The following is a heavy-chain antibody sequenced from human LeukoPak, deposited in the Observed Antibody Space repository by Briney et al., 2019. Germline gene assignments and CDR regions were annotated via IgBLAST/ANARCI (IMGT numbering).Heavy chain of an antibody. D-gene: IGHD3-10*01. Sequence: PGGSLRLSCAASGFTFSSYGMHWVRQAPGKGLEWVSYISSSGSTIYYADSVKGRFTISRDNAKNSLYLQMNSLRAEDTAVYYCARLMVRGVTSGSGYYMDVWGKGTTVTISS. CDR2: ISSSGSTI. CDR3: ARLMVRGVTSGSGYYMDV. J-gene: IGHJ6*03. CDR1: GFTFSSYG. V-gene: IGHV3-48*04.